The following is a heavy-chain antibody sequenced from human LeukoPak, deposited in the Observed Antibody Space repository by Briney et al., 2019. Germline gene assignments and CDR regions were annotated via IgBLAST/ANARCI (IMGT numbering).Heavy chain of an antibody. Sequence: ASVKVSCKASGYTFTSYGISWVRQAPGQGLEWMGWISAYNGNTNYAQKLQGRVTMTTDTSTSTAYMELRSLRSDDTAVYYCARVKPRDYDFWSGYSYYYYMDVWGKGTTVTVSS. J-gene: IGHJ6*03. D-gene: IGHD3-3*01. CDR3: ARVKPRDYDFWSGYSYYYYMDV. CDR2: ISAYNGNT. CDR1: GYTFTSYG. V-gene: IGHV1-18*01.